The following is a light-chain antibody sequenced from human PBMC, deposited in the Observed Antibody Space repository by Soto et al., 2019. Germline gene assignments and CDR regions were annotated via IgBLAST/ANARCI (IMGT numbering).Light chain of an antibody. CDR2: DVT. Sequence: QSALTQPRSVSGSPGQSVTLSCTGTSSDVGAYDFVSWYQQHPGKAPKLLIYDVTKRPSGVPDRFSGSKSGNSASLTISGLQAEDEADYYCSSYAGSYILGVFGGGTKLTVL. CDR1: SSDVGAYDF. J-gene: IGLJ3*02. CDR3: SSYAGSYILGV. V-gene: IGLV2-11*01.